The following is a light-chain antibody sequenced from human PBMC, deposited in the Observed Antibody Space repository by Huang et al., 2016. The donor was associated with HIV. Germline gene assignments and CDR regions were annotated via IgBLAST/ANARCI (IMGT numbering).Light chain of an antibody. J-gene: IGKJ2*01. CDR2: YAS. CDR1: QDINNY. V-gene: IGKV1-33*01. Sequence: DIQMTQSPSSLYASVGDRVTITCQASQDINNYLNWYQQKPGKAHKLLIEYASNLETVVPSRFSGSGSGTDFTFTISSLQPEDIATYYCQQYDDLPYTFGQGTKLEIK. CDR3: QQYDDLPYT.